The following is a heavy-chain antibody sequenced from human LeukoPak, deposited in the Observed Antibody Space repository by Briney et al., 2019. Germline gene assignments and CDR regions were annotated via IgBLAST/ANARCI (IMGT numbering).Heavy chain of an antibody. J-gene: IGHJ4*02. CDR2: IYYSGST. D-gene: IGHD3-3*01. CDR1: GRSIGSSSYY. V-gene: IGHV4-39*01. Sequence: PSETLSLTCTVSGRSIGSSSYYWGWIRHPPGKGLEWIGSIYYSGSTYYNPSLKSRVTISVDTSKNQFSLKLSSVTAADTAVYYCARVITIFGVVILIYFDYWGQGTLVTVSS. CDR3: ARVITIFGVVILIYFDY.